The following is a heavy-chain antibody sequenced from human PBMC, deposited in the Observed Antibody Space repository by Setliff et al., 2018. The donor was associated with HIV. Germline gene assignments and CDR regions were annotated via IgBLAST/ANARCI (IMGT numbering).Heavy chain of an antibody. J-gene: IGHJ6*02. CDR2: ISFDGSTK. CDR3: ARFGVAYGIDV. D-gene: IGHD3-10*01. V-gene: IGHV3-30*03. CDR1: GFIFSNHG. Sequence: GESLKISCAASGFIFSNHGMHWVRQAPGKGLEWVAVISFDGSTKAYADSVKGRFSISRDNRKNTLYVQMNSLRIEDTAVYYCARFGVAYGIDVWGQGTTVTVSS.